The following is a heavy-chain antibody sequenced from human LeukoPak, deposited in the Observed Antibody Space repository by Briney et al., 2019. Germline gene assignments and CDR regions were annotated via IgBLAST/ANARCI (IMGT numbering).Heavy chain of an antibody. D-gene: IGHD1-20*01. Sequence: KTSETLSLTCTVSGGSIRSSSYYWGWIRQPPGKGLEWIGSIDYSGSTYYNPSLKSRVTISVDTSKNQFSLKLSSVTAADAAVYYCARQDHLTGTNAFDIWGQGTMVTVSS. V-gene: IGHV4-39*07. CDR1: GGSIRSSSYY. CDR2: IDYSGST. J-gene: IGHJ3*02. CDR3: ARQDHLTGTNAFDI.